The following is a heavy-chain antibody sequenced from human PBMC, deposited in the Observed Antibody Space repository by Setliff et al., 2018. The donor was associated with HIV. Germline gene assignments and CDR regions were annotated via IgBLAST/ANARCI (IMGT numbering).Heavy chain of an antibody. CDR1: GYTFTSYY. CDR3: AREGELHYYDSSGYPPFDY. D-gene: IGHD3-22*01. Sequence: GASVKVSCKASGYTFTSYYMHWVRQAPGQGLEWMGIINPSGGSTSYAQKFQGRVTMTRDTSTSTVYMELSSLRSEDTAVYYCAREGELHYYDSSGYPPFDYWGQGTLVTVSS. CDR2: INPSGGST. J-gene: IGHJ4*02. V-gene: IGHV1-46*01.